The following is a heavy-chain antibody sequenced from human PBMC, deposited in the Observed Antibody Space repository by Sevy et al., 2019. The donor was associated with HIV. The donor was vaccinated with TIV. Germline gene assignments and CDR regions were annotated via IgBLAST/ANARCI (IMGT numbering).Heavy chain of an antibody. CDR2: FYPGDSES. Sequence: GESLKISCKGSGYSFTSSWIGWVRQVPGKGLEWMGIFYPGDSESGYNPSFQGQVTISADKSISTAYLHWNSLKASDTAMYFCARLPVAAAGLYYFDYWGQGTLVTVSS. D-gene: IGHD6-13*01. V-gene: IGHV5-51*01. CDR1: GYSFTSSW. J-gene: IGHJ4*02. CDR3: ARLPVAAAGLYYFDY.